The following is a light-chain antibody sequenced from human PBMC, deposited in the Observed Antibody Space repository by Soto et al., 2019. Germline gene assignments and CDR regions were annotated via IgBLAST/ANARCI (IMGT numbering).Light chain of an antibody. CDR1: SSDVGGYNY. Sequence: QSALTQPASVSGSPGQSITISCTGTSSDVGGYNYVSWYQQHPGKAPKLMIYEVSNRPSGVSNRFSGSKSGNTASLTISGLQAEDEADYYCRSYTSSSTLDVFGTGTKLPVL. CDR2: EVS. V-gene: IGLV2-14*01. CDR3: RSYTSSSTLDV. J-gene: IGLJ1*01.